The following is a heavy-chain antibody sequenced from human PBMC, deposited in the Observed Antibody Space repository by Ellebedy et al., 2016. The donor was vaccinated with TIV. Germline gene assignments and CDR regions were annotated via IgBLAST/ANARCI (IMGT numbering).Heavy chain of an antibody. CDR2: IYPSGIT. V-gene: IGHV4-4*07. CDR3: ARQGFDFSVHYYYFAMDV. CDR1: GGSITDYY. J-gene: IGHJ6*02. D-gene: IGHD5-12*01. Sequence: MPGGSLRLSCTVSGGSITDYYWTWIRQPAGKGLEWIGRIYPSGITNYSPSLESRVTISGDTSRNQFSLRLTSVTAADTAVYYFARQGFDFSVHYYYFAMDVWGQGTTVTVSS.